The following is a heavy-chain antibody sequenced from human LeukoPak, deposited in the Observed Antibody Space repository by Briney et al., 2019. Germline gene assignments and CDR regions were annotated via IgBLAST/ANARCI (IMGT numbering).Heavy chain of an antibody. V-gene: IGHV4-34*01. CDR2: INHSGST. CDR1: GGSFSGYY. CDR3: ARVSGGVAAGSDY. D-gene: IGHD6-13*01. Sequence: SETLSLTCAVYGGSFSGYYWSWIRQPPGKGLEWIGEINHSGSTNYNPSLKSRVTISVDKSKNQFSLKLSSVTAADTAVYYCARVSGGVAAGSDYWGQGTLVTVSS. J-gene: IGHJ4*02.